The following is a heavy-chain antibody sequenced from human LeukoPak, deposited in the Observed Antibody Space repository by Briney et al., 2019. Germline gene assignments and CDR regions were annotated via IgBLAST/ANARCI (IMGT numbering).Heavy chain of an antibody. CDR3: ATGERHGFDI. Sequence: GGSLRPSCAASGFTFSSYWMHWVRQAPGKGLGWVSRINSDGSSTSYADSVKGRFTISRDNAKNTLSLQMNSLRAEDTAVYYCATGERHGFDIWGQGTMVTVSS. CDR1: GFTFSSYW. V-gene: IGHV3-74*01. CDR2: INSDGSST. J-gene: IGHJ3*02.